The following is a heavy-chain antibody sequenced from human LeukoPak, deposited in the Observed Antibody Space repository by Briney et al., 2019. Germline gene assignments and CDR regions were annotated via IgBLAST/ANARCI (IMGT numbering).Heavy chain of an antibody. Sequence: GGSLRLSCEVSEFTFKNYAITWVRQAPGKGLEWVSSIAGGGTNTYYADSVKGRFTLSRDNSKNTLYLQMDSLRAADTAVYYCARGAGYNYPYYFDYWGQGTLVTVSS. V-gene: IGHV3-23*01. J-gene: IGHJ4*02. CDR3: ARGAGYNYPYYFDY. CDR2: IAGGGTNT. CDR1: EFTFKNYA. D-gene: IGHD5-24*01.